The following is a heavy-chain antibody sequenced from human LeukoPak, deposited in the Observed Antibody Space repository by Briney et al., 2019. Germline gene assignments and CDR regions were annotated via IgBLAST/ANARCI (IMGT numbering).Heavy chain of an antibody. CDR3: AGYDILTGYSYSGGMDV. CDR2: INPKSGGT. CDR1: GYTFTGYY. Sequence: ASVKVSCKASGYTFTGYYVHWVRQAPGQGLEWMGWINPKSGGTNYAQNFQGRVTMTRDTSISTAYMELSRLRSDDTAVYYCAGYDILTGYSYSGGMDVWGQGTTVTVSS. V-gene: IGHV1-2*02. J-gene: IGHJ6*02. D-gene: IGHD3-9*01.